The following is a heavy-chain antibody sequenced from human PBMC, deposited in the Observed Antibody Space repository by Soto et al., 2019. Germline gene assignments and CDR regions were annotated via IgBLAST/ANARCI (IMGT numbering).Heavy chain of an antibody. V-gene: IGHV1-8*01. Sequence: QVQLVQSGAEVKKPGASVKVSCKASGYTFTSYDINWVRQATGQGLEWMGWMDPNSGNTGYAQRFQGSATITRNTSISTAYMELSSLRSEDTAMYYCARGGRISGVYWGQGTLVTVSS. CDR1: GYTFTSYD. CDR2: MDPNSGNT. J-gene: IGHJ4*02. D-gene: IGHD1-26*01. CDR3: ARGGRISGVY.